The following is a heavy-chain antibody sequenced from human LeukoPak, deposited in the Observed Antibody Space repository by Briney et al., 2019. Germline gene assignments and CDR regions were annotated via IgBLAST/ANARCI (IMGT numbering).Heavy chain of an antibody. V-gene: IGHV3-33*01. Sequence: PGRSLRLSCAASGFTFSSYGMHWVRQAPGKGLEWVALIWFDGSNKYYADSVKGRFTISRDNSKNTLYLQMNSLRAEDTAVYYCAREHMDPNYFDYWGQGTLVTVSS. CDR1: GFTFSSYG. J-gene: IGHJ4*02. D-gene: IGHD2-2*03. CDR2: IWFDGSNK. CDR3: AREHMDPNYFDY.